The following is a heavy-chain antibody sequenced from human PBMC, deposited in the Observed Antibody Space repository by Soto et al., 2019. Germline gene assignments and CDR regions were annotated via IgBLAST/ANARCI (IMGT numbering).Heavy chain of an antibody. D-gene: IGHD6-19*01. J-gene: IGHJ3*02. CDR2: ISWDGGST. V-gene: IGHV3-43*01. CDR1: GFPFDDYT. CDR3: AKDLGFSVAAPDAFDI. Sequence: GGSLRLSCAASGFPFDDYTMHWVRQAPGKGLEWVSLISWDGGSTYYADSVKGRFTISRDNSKNTLYLQMNSLRAEDTAVYYCAKDLGFSVAAPDAFDIWGQGTMVTVSS.